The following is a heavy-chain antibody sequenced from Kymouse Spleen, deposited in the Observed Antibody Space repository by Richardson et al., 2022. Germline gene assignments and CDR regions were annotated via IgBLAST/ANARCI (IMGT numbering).Heavy chain of an antibody. J-gene: IGHJ4*02. V-gene: IGHV4-34*01. CDR3: ARERGYCTNGVCYKGGFDY. D-gene: IGHD2-8*01. CDR1: GGSFSGYY. CDR2: INHSGST. Sequence: QVQLQQWGAGLLKPSETLSLTCAVYGGSFSGYYWSWIRQPPGKGLEWIGEINHSGSTNYNPSLKSRVTISVDTSKNQFSLKLSSVTAADTAVYYCARERGYCTNGVCYKGGFDYWGQGTLVTVSS.